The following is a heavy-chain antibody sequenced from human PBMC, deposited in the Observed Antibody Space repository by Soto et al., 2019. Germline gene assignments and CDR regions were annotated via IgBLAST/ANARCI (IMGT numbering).Heavy chain of an antibody. Sequence: GSLRLSCAASGFTFSSYSMNWVRQAPGKGLEWVSSISSSSSYIYYADSVKGRFTISRDNAKNSLYLQMNSLRAEDTAVYYCARDPLKSDIVVVPAAYWFDPWGQGTLVTVSS. CDR1: GFTFSSYS. CDR3: ARDPLKSDIVVVPAAYWFDP. CDR2: ISSSSSYI. J-gene: IGHJ5*02. D-gene: IGHD2-2*01. V-gene: IGHV3-21*01.